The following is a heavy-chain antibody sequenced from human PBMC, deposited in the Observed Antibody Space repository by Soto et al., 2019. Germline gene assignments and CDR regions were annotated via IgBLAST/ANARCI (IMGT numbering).Heavy chain of an antibody. D-gene: IGHD2-2*01. CDR1: GYTFTTYG. V-gene: IGHV1-18*01. CDR3: ARGVYCSRTSCYGYQNPYYYYGMDV. J-gene: IGHJ6*02. CDR2: ISAYNGNT. Sequence: ASVKVSCKASGYTFTTYGISWVRQAPGQGLEWMGWISAYNGNTNYAQKLQGRVTMTTDTSTSTAYMELRSLRSDDTAVYYCARGVYCSRTSCYGYQNPYYYYGMDVWGQGTTVTVSS.